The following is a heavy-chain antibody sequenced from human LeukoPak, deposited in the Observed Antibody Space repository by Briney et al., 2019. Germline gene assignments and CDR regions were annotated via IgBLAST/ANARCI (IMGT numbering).Heavy chain of an antibody. Sequence: PGGFLRLSCEASGFTFSSYWMHWVRQAPGKGLVWVSRINSDESTTNYADSVKGRFTISRDNAKNTLYLQMDSLRAEDTAVYYCVRESGAAADYWGQGTLVTVSS. V-gene: IGHV3-74*01. D-gene: IGHD6-13*01. CDR2: INSDESTT. CDR3: VRESGAAADY. J-gene: IGHJ4*02. CDR1: GFTFSSYW.